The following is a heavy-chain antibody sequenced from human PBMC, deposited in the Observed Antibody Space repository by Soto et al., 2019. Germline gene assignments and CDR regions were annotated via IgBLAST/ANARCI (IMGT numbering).Heavy chain of an antibody. V-gene: IGHV3-30-3*01. J-gene: IGHJ4*02. CDR1: GFTFSSYA. D-gene: IGHD2-15*01. CDR3: ARDGCSGRSCYSWYYFDY. CDR2: ISYDGSNK. Sequence: GGSLRLSCAASGFTFSSYAMHWVRQAPGKGLEWVAVISYDGSNKYYADSVKGRFTISRDNSKNTLYLQMNSLRAEDTAVYYCARDGCSGRSCYSWYYFDYWGQGTLVTVSS.